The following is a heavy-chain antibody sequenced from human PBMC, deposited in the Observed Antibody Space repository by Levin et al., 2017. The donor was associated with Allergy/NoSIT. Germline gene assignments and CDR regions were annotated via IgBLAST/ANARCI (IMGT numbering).Heavy chain of an antibody. V-gene: IGHV4-39*01. CDR1: GASISSSAYY. CDR3: ARQRQVAWFDP. J-gene: IGHJ5*02. Sequence: SSETLSLTCSVSGASISSSAYYWAWIRLPPGKGLEWIGSIYYSGGKYYNPSLKSRVTISIDTSKNQFSLKLNSLTAADTAVYYCARQRQVAWFDPWGQGTLVTVSS. D-gene: IGHD2-15*01. CDR2: IYYSGGK.